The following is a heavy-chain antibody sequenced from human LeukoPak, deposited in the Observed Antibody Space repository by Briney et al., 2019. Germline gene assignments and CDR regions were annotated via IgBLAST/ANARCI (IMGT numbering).Heavy chain of an antibody. CDR3: ARDLRDDYYNYYYGMDV. D-gene: IGHD3-16*01. CDR1: GFTFSSYA. J-gene: IGHJ6*04. Sequence: LPGGSLRLSCAASGFTFSSYAMHWVRQAPGKGLEWVAVISYDGSNKYYADSVKGRFTISRDNSKNTLYLQMNSLRAEDTAVYYCARDLRDDYYNYYYGMDVWGKGTTVTVSS. V-gene: IGHV3-30*04. CDR2: ISYDGSNK.